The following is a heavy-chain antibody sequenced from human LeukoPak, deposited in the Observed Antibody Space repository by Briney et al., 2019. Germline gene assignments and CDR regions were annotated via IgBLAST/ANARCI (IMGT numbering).Heavy chain of an antibody. Sequence: SETLSLTCTVSGGSISSGGYYWSWIRQPPGKGLEWIGYIYHSGSTYYNPSLKSRVTISVDRSKNQFSLKLSSVTAADTAVYYCARGRGEVVTHYWGQGTLVTVSS. D-gene: IGHD3-22*01. J-gene: IGHJ4*02. CDR1: GGSISSGGYY. CDR2: IYHSGST. V-gene: IGHV4-30-2*01. CDR3: ARGRGEVVTHY.